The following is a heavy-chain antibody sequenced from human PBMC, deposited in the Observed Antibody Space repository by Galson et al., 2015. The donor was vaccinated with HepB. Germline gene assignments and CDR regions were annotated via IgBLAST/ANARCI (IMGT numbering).Heavy chain of an antibody. J-gene: IGHJ4*02. CDR1: GFTFSGSA. V-gene: IGHV3-73*01. CDR2: IRSKASSYAT. D-gene: IGHD3-22*01. CDR3: TRICVTIIVVVILDY. Sequence: SLRLSCAASGFTFSGSAMHWVRQTSGKGLEWVGRIRSKASSYATAYAASVKGRFTIFRDDSKSTAYLQMNSLKTEDTAVYYCTRICVTIIVVVILDYWGLGTLVTVSS.